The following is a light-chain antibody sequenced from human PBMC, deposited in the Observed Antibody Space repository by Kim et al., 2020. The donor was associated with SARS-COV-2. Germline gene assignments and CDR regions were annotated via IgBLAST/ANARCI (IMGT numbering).Light chain of an antibody. V-gene: IGKV1-9*01. CDR3: QQLNSYPLYT. J-gene: IGKJ2*01. CDR2: AAS. CDR1: QGISSY. Sequence: DIQLTQSPSFLSASVGDRVTITCRASQGISSYLAWYQQKPGKAPKLLIYAASTLQSGVPSRFSGSGSGTEFTLTISSLQPEDFATYYCQQLNSYPLYTCGQGTKLEI.